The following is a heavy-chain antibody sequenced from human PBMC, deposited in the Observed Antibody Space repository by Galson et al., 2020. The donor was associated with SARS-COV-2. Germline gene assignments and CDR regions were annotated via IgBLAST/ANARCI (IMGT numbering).Heavy chain of an antibody. V-gene: IGHV5-51*01. Sequence: HGESLKISCKGSGYSFTSYWIGWVRQMPGKGLEWMGIIYPGDSDTRYSPSFQGQVTISADKSISTAYLQWSSLKASDTAMYYCARDSGSYYLGHYYYGMDVWGQGTTVTVSS. CDR1: GYSFTSYW. CDR2: IYPGDSDT. J-gene: IGHJ6*02. D-gene: IGHD1-26*01. CDR3: ARDSGSYYLGHYYYGMDV.